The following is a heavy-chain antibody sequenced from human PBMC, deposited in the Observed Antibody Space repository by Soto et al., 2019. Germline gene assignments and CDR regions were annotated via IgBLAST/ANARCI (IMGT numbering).Heavy chain of an antibody. CDR2: SSAAGDP. CDR1: GFNFRNYD. V-gene: IGHV3-13*05. D-gene: IGHD1-7*01. Sequence: GGPLTLSCEASGFNFRNYDMHWVRPGTGKGQEWGSRSSAAGDPDYADSVEGRFTISRENAQNSFFLQMNSLRVGDTAVYYCAGTDRGSYGLDVWAKETRVPAPQ. J-gene: IGHJ6*04. CDR3: AGTDRGSYGLDV.